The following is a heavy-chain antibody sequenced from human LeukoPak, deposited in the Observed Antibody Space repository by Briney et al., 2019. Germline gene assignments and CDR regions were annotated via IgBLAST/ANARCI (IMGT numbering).Heavy chain of an antibody. CDR3: ASRIVVVPAAKYSRGMDV. CDR1: GFTVSSNY. D-gene: IGHD2-2*01. J-gene: IGHJ6*02. Sequence: GGSLRLSCAASGFTVSSNYMSWVRQAPGKGLEWVSVICGGGSTYHADSVKGRFTISRHNSKNTLYLQMNSLRAEDTAVYYCASRIVVVPAAKYSRGMDVWGQGTTVTVSS. V-gene: IGHV3-53*04. CDR2: ICGGGST.